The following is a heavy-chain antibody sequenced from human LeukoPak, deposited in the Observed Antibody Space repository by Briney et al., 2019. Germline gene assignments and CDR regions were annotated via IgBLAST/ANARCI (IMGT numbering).Heavy chain of an antibody. D-gene: IGHD3-22*01. V-gene: IGHV3-20*04. CDR2: INWNGGST. CDR3: ARYYYDSSGYLYYFDY. Sequence: GGSLRLSCAASGFTFDDYGMSWVRQAPGKGLEWVSGINWNGGSTGYADSVKGRFTISRDNAKNSMYLQMNSLRADDTALYYCARYYYDSSGYLYYFDYWGQGTLVTVSS. J-gene: IGHJ4*02. CDR1: GFTFDDYG.